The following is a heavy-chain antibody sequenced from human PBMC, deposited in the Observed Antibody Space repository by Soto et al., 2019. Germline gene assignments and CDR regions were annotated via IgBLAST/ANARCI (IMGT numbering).Heavy chain of an antibody. CDR1: GYTFTSYD. D-gene: IGHD3-22*01. V-gene: IGHV1-8*01. CDR3: ARAEGYDSSGYGWFDP. J-gene: IGHJ5*02. Sequence: VASVKVSCKASGYTFTSYDINWVRQATGQGLEWMGWMNPNSGNTGYAQKFQGRVTMTRNTSISTAYMELSSLRSEDTAVYYCARAEGYDSSGYGWFDPWGQGTLVTVSS. CDR2: MNPNSGNT.